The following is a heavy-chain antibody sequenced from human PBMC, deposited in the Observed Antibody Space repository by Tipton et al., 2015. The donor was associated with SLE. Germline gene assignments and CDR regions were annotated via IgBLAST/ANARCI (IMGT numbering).Heavy chain of an antibody. Sequence: SLRLSCEASGFTFSRYWMSWVRQAPGKGLEWVANINQSGSEKYYVDFVKGRFTISRDNTKNSLYLQMNSLRAEDTAVYYCVRDYHIVVATLYHYYMDVWDKGTTVTVSS. V-gene: IGHV3-7*01. D-gene: IGHD2-21*02. J-gene: IGHJ6*03. CDR3: VRDYHIVVATLYHYYMDV. CDR1: GFTFSRYW. CDR2: INQSGSEK.